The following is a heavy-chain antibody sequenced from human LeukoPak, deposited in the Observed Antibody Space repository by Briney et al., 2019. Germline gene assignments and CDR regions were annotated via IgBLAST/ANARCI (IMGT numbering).Heavy chain of an antibody. CDR3: ASGTIAAAVSY. CDR1: GGSFSGYY. Sequence: KSSETLSLTCAVYGGSFSGYYWSWIRQPPGKGLEWIGEINHSGSTNYNPSLKSRVTISVDTSKNQFSLKLSSVTAADTAVYYCASGTIAAAVSYWGQGTLVTVSS. CDR2: INHSGST. J-gene: IGHJ4*02. V-gene: IGHV4-34*01. D-gene: IGHD6-13*01.